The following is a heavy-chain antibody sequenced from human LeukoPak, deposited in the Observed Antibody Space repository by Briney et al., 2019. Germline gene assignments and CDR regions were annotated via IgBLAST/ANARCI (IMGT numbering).Heavy chain of an antibody. CDR3: ARSIAARPAEFDP. V-gene: IGHV5-51*01. D-gene: IGHD6-6*01. CDR1: GYSFTSYW. CDR2: IYPGDSDT. J-gene: IGHJ5*02. Sequence: GESLKISCKGSGYSFTSYWIGWVRQMPGKGLGWMGIIYPGDSDTRYSPSFQGQVTISADKSISTAYLQWSSLKASDTAMYYCARSIAARPAEFDPWGQGTLVTVSS.